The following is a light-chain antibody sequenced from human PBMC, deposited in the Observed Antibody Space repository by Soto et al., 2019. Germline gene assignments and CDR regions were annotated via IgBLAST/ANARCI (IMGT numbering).Light chain of an antibody. CDR1: SGHSNYA. CDR2: LNSDGSH. CDR3: KTWVTGIHI. V-gene: IGLV4-69*01. J-gene: IGLJ2*01. Sequence: QLVLTQSPSASASLGASVKLTCTLSSGHSNYAIAWHQQQPEKGPRFLMKLNSDGSHSKGDGIPDRFSGSSSGAERYLTIATRQSEDEADYSCKTWVTGIHIFGGGTKVTVL.